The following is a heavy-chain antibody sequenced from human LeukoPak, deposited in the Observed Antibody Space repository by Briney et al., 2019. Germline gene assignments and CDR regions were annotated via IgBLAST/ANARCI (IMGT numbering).Heavy chain of an antibody. CDR3: ARVRRITMVRGVIITVFDP. V-gene: IGHV4-34*01. CDR1: GGSFSGYY. Sequence: SETLSLTCAVYGGSFSGYYWSWIRQPPGKGLEWIGEINHSGSTNYNPSLKSRVTISVDTSKNQFSLKLSSVTAADTAVYYCARVRRITMVRGVIITVFDPWGQGTLVTVSS. CDR2: INHSGST. D-gene: IGHD3-10*01. J-gene: IGHJ5*02.